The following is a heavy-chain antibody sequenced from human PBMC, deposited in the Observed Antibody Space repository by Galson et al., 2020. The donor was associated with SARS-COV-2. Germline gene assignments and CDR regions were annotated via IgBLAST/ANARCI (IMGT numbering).Heavy chain of an antibody. CDR3: TRVDAAIVGVTTWGYFDY. CDR2: ISGNGVKT. CDR1: GFTFANYG. V-gene: IGHV3-23*01. Sequence: GESLKISCEASGFTFANYGMNWARQAPGKGLEWVSTISGNGVKTFYADSVKGRFTISRDNSKNILYLQMSNLRADDTAAYYCTRVDAAIVGVTTWGYFDYWGQGALVTVSS. D-gene: IGHD1-26*01. J-gene: IGHJ4*02.